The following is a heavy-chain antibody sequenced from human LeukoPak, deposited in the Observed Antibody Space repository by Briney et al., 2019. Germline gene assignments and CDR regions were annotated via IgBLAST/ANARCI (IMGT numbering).Heavy chain of an antibody. J-gene: IGHJ4*02. V-gene: IGHV1-8*03. Sequence: ASVKVSCKASGYTFTSYGISWVRQATGQGLEWMGWMNPNSGNTGYAQKFQGRVTITRNTSISTAYMELSSLRSEDTAVYYCARTTRGWRIAVAEFWGQGTLVTVSS. D-gene: IGHD6-19*01. CDR2: MNPNSGNT. CDR3: ARTTRGWRIAVAEF. CDR1: GYTFTSYG.